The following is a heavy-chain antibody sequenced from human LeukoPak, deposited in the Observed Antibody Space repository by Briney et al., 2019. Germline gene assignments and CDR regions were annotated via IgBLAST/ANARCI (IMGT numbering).Heavy chain of an antibody. CDR1: GYTFTSYG. Sequence: GASVKVSCKASGYTFTSYGISWVRQAPGQGLEWMGWISAYNGNTNYAQKLQGRVTMTTDTSTSTASMELRSLRSDDTAVYYCARDVDYYDSSGYYLFNWFDPWGQGTLVTVSS. V-gene: IGHV1-18*01. CDR3: ARDVDYYDSSGYYLFNWFDP. CDR2: ISAYNGNT. J-gene: IGHJ5*02. D-gene: IGHD3-22*01.